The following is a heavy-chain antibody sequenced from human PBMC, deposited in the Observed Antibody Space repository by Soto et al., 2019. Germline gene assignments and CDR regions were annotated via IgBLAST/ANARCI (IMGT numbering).Heavy chain of an antibody. V-gene: IGHV1-46*01. CDR2: INPSGGST. J-gene: IGHJ3*02. Sequence: ASVKVSCKASGYTFTSYYMHWVRQAPGQGLEWMGIINPSGGSTSYAQKFQGRVTMTRDTSTSTVYMELSSLRSEDTAVYYCARALNAYYYDSSGYANAFDIWGQGTMVTVSS. CDR1: GYTFTSYY. CDR3: ARALNAYYYDSSGYANAFDI. D-gene: IGHD3-22*01.